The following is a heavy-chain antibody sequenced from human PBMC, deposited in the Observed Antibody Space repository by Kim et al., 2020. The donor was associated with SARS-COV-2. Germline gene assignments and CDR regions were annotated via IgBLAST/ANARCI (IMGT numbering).Heavy chain of an antibody. V-gene: IGHV1-2*02. D-gene: IGHD4-17*01. CDR2: INPNSGGT. J-gene: IGHJ5*02. CDR3: ARDSVGDYGAGWFDP. CDR1: GYTFTGYY. Sequence: ASVKVSCKASGYTFTGYYMHWVRQAPGQGLEWMGWINPNSGGTNYAQKFQGRVTMTRDTSISTAYMELSRLRSDDTAVYYCARDSVGDYGAGWFDPWGQGTLVTVSS.